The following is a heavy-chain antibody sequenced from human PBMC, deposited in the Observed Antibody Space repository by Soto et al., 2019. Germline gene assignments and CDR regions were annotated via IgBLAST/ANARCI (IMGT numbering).Heavy chain of an antibody. V-gene: IGHV1-69*06. D-gene: IGHD3-22*01. Sequence: SGYNFTSYGISWVRQAPGQVLEWMGGIIPIFGTANYAQKFQGRVTITADNSKNTLYLRMNSLRSDDTAVYYCVKEANPFINTLVVLIFDYWGQGTQVTVSS. J-gene: IGHJ4*02. CDR1: GYNFTSYG. CDR3: VKEANPFINTLVVLIFDY. CDR2: IIPIFGTA.